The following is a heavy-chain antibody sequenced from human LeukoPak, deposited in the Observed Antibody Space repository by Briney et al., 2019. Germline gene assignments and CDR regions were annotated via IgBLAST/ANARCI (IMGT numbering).Heavy chain of an antibody. CDR1: GGSIFSYY. D-gene: IGHD3-10*01. J-gene: IGHJ4*02. CDR3: ARDMYYYGSGSYWGFDY. Sequence: SETLSLTCIVSGGSIFSYYWSWIRQPAGKGLEWIGRISASGNIDYNPSLKRRLTMSVETSKNQFSLKLSSVTAADTAVYYCARDMYYYGSGSYWGFDYWGQGTLVTVSS. CDR2: ISASGNI. V-gene: IGHV4-4*07.